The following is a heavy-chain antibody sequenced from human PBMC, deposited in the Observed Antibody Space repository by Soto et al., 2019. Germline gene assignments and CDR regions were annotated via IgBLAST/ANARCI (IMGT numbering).Heavy chain of an antibody. CDR3: TRLTSSWSEDAFDI. J-gene: IGHJ3*02. D-gene: IGHD6-13*01. CDR2: IYWDDGK. CDR1: GFPLNTTGVG. V-gene: IGHV2-5*02. Sequence: QITLEESGPPLVKPTQTLTLTCTFSGFPLNTTGVGVGWIRQPPGKALEWLALIYWDDGKTYSPSLKNRLTVSEGGSKTQVVLKMTNMDPMDTDTYYCTRLTSSWSEDAFDISGHGTMVTVS.